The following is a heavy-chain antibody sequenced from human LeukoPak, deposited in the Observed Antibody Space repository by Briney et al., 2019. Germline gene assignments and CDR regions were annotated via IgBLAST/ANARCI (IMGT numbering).Heavy chain of an antibody. D-gene: IGHD6-19*01. CDR2: IFPGDSDT. V-gene: IGHV5-51*01. J-gene: IGHJ4*02. Sequence: GESLKISGKGSGSSFTNSWIVWVRQMPGKGLGWLGVIFPGDSDTRSSPSFHGSVTISADKTSSTAYLQWSSLNASDSALYYCARKIAMAGLGYWGQGTLVTVSS. CDR3: ARKIAMAGLGY. CDR1: GSSFTNSW.